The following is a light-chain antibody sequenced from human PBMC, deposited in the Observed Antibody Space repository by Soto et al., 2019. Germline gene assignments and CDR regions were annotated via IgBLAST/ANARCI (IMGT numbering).Light chain of an antibody. Sequence: QSVLTQPASVSGSPGQSITISCTGTSNDVGGYNHVSWYQQHPGKAPKLMIYEVSNRPSGVSNRLSGSKSGNTASLTISGLQAEDEADYYCNSFTSGNPRLFGGGTKLTVL. CDR1: SNDVGGYNH. CDR3: NSFTSGNPRL. J-gene: IGLJ2*01. V-gene: IGLV2-14*01. CDR2: EVS.